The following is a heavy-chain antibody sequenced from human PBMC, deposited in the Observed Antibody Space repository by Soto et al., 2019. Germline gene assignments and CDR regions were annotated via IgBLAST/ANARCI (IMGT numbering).Heavy chain of an antibody. D-gene: IGHD6-13*01. V-gene: IGHV1-69*13. CDR3: AEKRQPGYSSSWIPHYYFYYGMGV. Sequence: SVTGSRKTSGYTCTSSDIDWVGQATGQGLEWMGGIIPIFGKANYAQKFQGRVTITADESTSTAYMELSRLRSECTAVYYCAEKRQPGYSSSWIPHYYFYYGMGVWGQGTTVSVSS. CDR2: IIPIFGKA. CDR1: GYTCTSSD. J-gene: IGHJ6*02.